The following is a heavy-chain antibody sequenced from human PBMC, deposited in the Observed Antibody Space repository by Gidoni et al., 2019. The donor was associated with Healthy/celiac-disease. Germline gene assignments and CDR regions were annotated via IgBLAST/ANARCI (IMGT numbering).Heavy chain of an antibody. D-gene: IGHD6-13*01. CDR2: IKQDGSEK. V-gene: IGHV3-7*01. CDR3: ARKYSSSWYYYYYGMDV. Sequence: EVQLLESGGGLVQHGGSLRLSCAASGVTVRSYWMSWVRQAPGTGLEWVANIKQDGSEKYYVDSVKGRFTISRDNAKNSLYLQMNSLRAEDTAVYYCARKYSSSWYYYYYGMDVWGQGTTVTVSS. CDR1: GVTVRSYW. J-gene: IGHJ6*02.